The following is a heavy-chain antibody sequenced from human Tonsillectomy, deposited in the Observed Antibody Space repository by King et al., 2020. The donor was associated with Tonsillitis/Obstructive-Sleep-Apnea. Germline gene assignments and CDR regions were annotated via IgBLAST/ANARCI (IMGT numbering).Heavy chain of an antibody. CDR1: GFTFSSYW. Sequence: DVQLVESGGGLVQPGGSLRLSCAASGFTFSSYWMHWVRQAPGKGLVWVSRINSDGSSTSYADSVKGRFTISRDNAKNTLYLQMSSLRAEDTAVYYCARDWDDYGDFNFDYWGQGTLVTVSS. D-gene: IGHD4-17*01. CDR3: ARDWDDYGDFNFDY. V-gene: IGHV3-74*01. CDR2: INSDGSST. J-gene: IGHJ4*02.